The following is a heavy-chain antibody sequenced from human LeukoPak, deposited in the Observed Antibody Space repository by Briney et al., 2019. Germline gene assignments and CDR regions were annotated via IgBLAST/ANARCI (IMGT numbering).Heavy chain of an antibody. V-gene: IGHV3-48*03. CDR3: TRDTYTHGTFADS. D-gene: IGHD5-18*01. CDR2: INPSANVI. J-gene: IGHJ4*02. CDR1: GGSITQTN. Sequence: PSGTLSLTCGVSGGSITQTNYWTWVRQPPGKGLEWISYINPSANVIFYADSVQGRFIISRDNTRNSLYLQMNNLRAEDTAVYYCTRDTYTHGTFADSWGQGTLVTVSS.